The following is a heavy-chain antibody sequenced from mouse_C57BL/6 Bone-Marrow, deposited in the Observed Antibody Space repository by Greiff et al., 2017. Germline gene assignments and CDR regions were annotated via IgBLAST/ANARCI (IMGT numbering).Heavy chain of an antibody. CDR2: IDPNSGGT. J-gene: IGHJ4*01. CDR1: GYTFTSYW. Sequence: VQLQQSGAELVKPGASVKLSCKASGYTFTSYWMHWVKQRPGRGLEWIGRIDPNSGGTKYNEKFKSKATLTVDTSSSTAYMQLSSLTSEDSAVYYCARPLIYDGYYAMDYWGQGTSVTVSS. CDR3: ARPLIYDGYYAMDY. V-gene: IGHV1-62-3*01. D-gene: IGHD2-3*01.